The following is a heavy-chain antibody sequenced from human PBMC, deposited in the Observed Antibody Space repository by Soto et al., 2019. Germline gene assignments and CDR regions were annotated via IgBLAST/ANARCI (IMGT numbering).Heavy chain of an antibody. D-gene: IGHD3-22*01. J-gene: IGHJ6*02. CDR1: GGSISSGGYY. V-gene: IGHV4-31*03. CDR2: IYYSGST. Sequence: ASETLSLTCTVSGGSISSGGYYWSWIRQHPGKGLEWIGYIYYSGSTYYNPSPKSRVTISVDTSKNQFSLKLSSVTAADTAVYYCARLPYYYDSSGYHEYYYYYGMDVWGQGTTVTVSS. CDR3: ARLPYYYDSSGYHEYYYYYGMDV.